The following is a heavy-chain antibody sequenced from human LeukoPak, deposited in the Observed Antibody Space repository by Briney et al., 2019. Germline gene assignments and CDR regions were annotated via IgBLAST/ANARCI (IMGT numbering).Heavy chain of an antibody. CDR2: IYYSGST. CDR3: ARGSRGYSYGRYYYYYYMDV. Sequence: SETLSLTCTVSGGSISSYYWSWIRQPPGKGLKWIGYIYYSGSTNYNPSLKSRVTISVDTSKDQFSLKLSSVTAADTAVYYCARGSRGYSYGRYYYYYYMDVWGKGTTVTISS. CDR1: GGSISSYY. V-gene: IGHV4-59*01. J-gene: IGHJ6*03. D-gene: IGHD5-18*01.